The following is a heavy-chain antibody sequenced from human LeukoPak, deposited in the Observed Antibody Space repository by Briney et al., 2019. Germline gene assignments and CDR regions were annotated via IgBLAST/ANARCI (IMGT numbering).Heavy chain of an antibody. CDR1: GGCMSGFY. CDR3: ATNAGRPWGIFDY. CDR2: IYYSGST. D-gene: IGHD6-6*01. J-gene: IGHJ4*02. V-gene: IGHV4-59*01. Sequence: SETLSLTCTVSGGCMSGFYWSWIRQPPGKGLEWIGYIYYSGSTNYNPSLQSRVTISVDTSKNQFSLKLRSVTAADTAVYYCATNAGRPWGIFDYWGQGTLVTVSS.